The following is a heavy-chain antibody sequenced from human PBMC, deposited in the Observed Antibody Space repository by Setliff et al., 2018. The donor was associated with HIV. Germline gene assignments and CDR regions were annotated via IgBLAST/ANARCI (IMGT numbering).Heavy chain of an antibody. CDR1: GFTFNKYG. J-gene: IGHJ3*02. V-gene: IGHV3-30*02. Sequence: LRLSCAASGFTFNKYGMHWVRQAPGKGLEWVAFTRYDGSNKYYVDSVKGRFTISRDNSKNTMFLQMNSLRVEDTAIYYCAKMHTAMDPDTFDIWGQGTMVTVSS. CDR3: AKMHTAMDPDTFDI. D-gene: IGHD5-18*01. CDR2: TRYDGSNK.